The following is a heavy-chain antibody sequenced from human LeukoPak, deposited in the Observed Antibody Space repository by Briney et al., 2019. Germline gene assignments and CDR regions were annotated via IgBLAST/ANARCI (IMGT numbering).Heavy chain of an antibody. V-gene: IGHV1-24*01. D-gene: IGHD6-13*01. CDR3: AVYSSSWYGRYYYYGMDV. CDR2: FDPEDGET. Sequence: SVKVSCKVSGYTLTELSMHWVRQAPGKGLEWMGGFDPEDGETIYAQKFQGRVTMPEDTSTDTAYMELSSLRSEDTAVYYCAVYSSSWYGRYYYYGMDVWGQGTTVTVSS. CDR1: GYTLTELS. J-gene: IGHJ6*02.